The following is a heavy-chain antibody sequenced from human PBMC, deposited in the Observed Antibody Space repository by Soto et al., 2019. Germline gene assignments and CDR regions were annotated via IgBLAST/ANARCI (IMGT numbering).Heavy chain of an antibody. CDR2: ISYDGSNK. CDR1: GFTFSSYG. J-gene: IGHJ4*02. V-gene: IGHV3-30*18. Sequence: QVQLVESGGGVVQPGRSLRLSCAASGFTFSSYGMHWVRQAPGKGLEWVAVISYDGSNKYYADSVKGRFTISRDNSKNTLYLHMNSLRAEDTAVYYCAKDSPPYYGSGSYVDYWGQGTLVTVSS. D-gene: IGHD3-10*01. CDR3: AKDSPPYYGSGSYVDY.